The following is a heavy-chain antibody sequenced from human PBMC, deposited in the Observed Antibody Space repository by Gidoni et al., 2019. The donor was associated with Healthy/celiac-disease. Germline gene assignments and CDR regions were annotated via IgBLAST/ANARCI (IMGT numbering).Heavy chain of an antibody. CDR3: ARAIAAAGTLDY. Sequence: QVQLVQSGAEVKKPGASVKVSCKPSGYTFTSYDINWMRQATGKGLEWMGWMNPNSGNTGYAQKFQGRVTMTRNTSISTAYMELSSLRSEDTAVYYCARAIAAAGTLDYWGQGTLVTVSS. V-gene: IGHV1-8*01. D-gene: IGHD6-13*01. CDR1: GYTFTSYD. CDR2: MNPNSGNT. J-gene: IGHJ4*02.